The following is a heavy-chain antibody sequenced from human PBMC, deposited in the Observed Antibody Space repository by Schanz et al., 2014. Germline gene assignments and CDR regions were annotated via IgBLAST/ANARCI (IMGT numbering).Heavy chain of an antibody. V-gene: IGHV4-59*01. Sequence: QAQLQASGPGLVKPSETLSLTCTVSGGSMSGYHWIWIRQPPGRGLEWIGHIYYSGGTHYNPSLESRVTISIDMSKSQFSLTLSTVIAADTAIYFCARGAAAGIYNWFDPWGQGTQVIVSS. CDR2: IYYSGGT. D-gene: IGHD6-13*01. CDR3: ARGAAAGIYNWFDP. J-gene: IGHJ5*02. CDR1: GGSMSGYH.